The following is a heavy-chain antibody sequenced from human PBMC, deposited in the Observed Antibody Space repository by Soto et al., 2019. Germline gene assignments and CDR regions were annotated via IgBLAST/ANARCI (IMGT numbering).Heavy chain of an antibody. Sequence: QVQLVQSGAEVKKPGSSVKVSCKASGGTFSSYTISWVRQAPGQGLEWMGRIIPILGIANYAQKFQGRVTMTADKSTSNASMAVSSLRTGDTAVYYVGGAGGGDTYAFDIWGQGTMVTVSS. V-gene: IGHV1-69*02. CDR3: GGAGGGDTYAFDI. CDR2: IIPILGIA. J-gene: IGHJ3*02. D-gene: IGHD3-16*01. CDR1: GGTFSSYT.